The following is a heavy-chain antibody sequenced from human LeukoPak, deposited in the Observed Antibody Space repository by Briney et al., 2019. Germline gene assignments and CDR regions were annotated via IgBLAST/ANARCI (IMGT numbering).Heavy chain of an antibody. CDR1: GYTFTGCY. CDR3: ARDERSSGWYLVGRFDY. CDR2: INPNSGGT. D-gene: IGHD6-19*01. V-gene: IGHV1-2*02. Sequence: ASVKVSCKASGYTFTGCYMHWVRQAPGQGLEWMGWINPNSGGTNYAQKFQGRVTMTRDTSISTAYMELSRLRSDDTAVYYCARDERSSGWYLVGRFDYWGQGTLVTVSS. J-gene: IGHJ4*02.